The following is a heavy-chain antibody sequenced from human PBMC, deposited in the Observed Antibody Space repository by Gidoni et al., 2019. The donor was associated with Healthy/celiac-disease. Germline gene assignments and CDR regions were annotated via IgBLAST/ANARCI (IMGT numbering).Heavy chain of an antibody. CDR2: IYWDDDK. V-gene: IGHV2-5*02. CDR3: APNDRSTRAADYDYLWGSYRH. CDR1: GFSLSTSGVG. D-gene: IGHD3-16*02. J-gene: IGHJ4*02. Sequence: QITLKESGPTLVKPTQTLTLTCTFSGFSLSTSGVGVGWIRQPPGKALEWLALIYWDDDKRYSPSLKSRLTITQDPSKNQVVLTMTKLDPVDTATYYWAPNDRSTRAADYDYLWGSYRHWGQGTLGTVSS.